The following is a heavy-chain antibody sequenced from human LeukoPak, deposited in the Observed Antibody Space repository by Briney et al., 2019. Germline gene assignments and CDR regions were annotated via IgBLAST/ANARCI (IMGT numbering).Heavy chain of an antibody. CDR2: IYNSGST. J-gene: IGHJ4*02. V-gene: IGHV4-61*02. D-gene: IGHD3-3*01. Sequence: SETLSLTCTVSGGSISSGSYYWSWIRQPAGKGLEWIGRIYNSGSTNYNPSLKSRVTISVDTSKNQFSLKLSSVTAADTAVYYCASSDFWSGYYTRFDYWGQGTLVTVSS. CDR3: ASSDFWSGYYTRFDY. CDR1: GGSISSGSYY.